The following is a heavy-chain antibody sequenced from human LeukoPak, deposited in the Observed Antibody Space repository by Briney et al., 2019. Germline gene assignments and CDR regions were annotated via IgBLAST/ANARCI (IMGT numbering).Heavy chain of an antibody. CDR1: GFTFSGSA. CDR3: TRPLWGYSGCDSTRQDY. V-gene: IGHV3-73*01. CDR2: TRSKANSYAT. J-gene: IGHJ4*02. Sequence: GGSRRLSCAASGFTFSGSAMHWVRQASGKGLEWVGRTRSKANSYATAYAASVKGSFTIIRDDSKYTAYLPMNSLKTSDTAVYYCTRPLWGYSGCDSTRQDYWGQGTLVTVSS. D-gene: IGHD5-12*01.